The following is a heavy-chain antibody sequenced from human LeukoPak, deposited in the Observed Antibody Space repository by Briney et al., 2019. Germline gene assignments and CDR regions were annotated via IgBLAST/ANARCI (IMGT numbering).Heavy chain of an antibody. V-gene: IGHV3-48*03. Sequence: GGSLRLPCAASGFTFSTYEMNWVRQAPGKGLEWISYIGISPDSTVYADSVKGRFTISRDNAKNSLYLQMNSLRAEDTALYYCAKGRGGRWDNAFDIWGQGTMVTVSS. CDR2: IGISPDST. CDR1: GFTFSTYE. CDR3: AKGRGGRWDNAFDI. J-gene: IGHJ3*02. D-gene: IGHD1-26*01.